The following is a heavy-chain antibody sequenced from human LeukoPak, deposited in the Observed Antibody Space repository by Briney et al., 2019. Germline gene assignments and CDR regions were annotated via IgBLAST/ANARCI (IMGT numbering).Heavy chain of an antibody. CDR3: ARGSSFSNY. D-gene: IGHD2-2*01. Sequence: GGSLRLSCAASGFNFDEYGMSWVRQAPGKGLEWVCGINWNGGSAGYTASVKGRFTISRDNAKTSLYLLLNSLRVEDTAFYYCARGSSFSNYWGQGTLVTVSS. J-gene: IGHJ4*02. CDR1: GFNFDEYG. V-gene: IGHV3-20*04. CDR2: INWNGGSA.